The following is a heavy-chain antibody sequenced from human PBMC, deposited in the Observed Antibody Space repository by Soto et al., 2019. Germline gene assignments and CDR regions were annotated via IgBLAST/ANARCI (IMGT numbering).Heavy chain of an antibody. CDR1: GFTFGSYA. J-gene: IGHJ4*02. V-gene: IGHV3-23*01. CDR2: VGASGNTT. D-gene: IGHD5-12*01. Sequence: GGSLRLSCAASGFTFGSYAMSWVRQAPGKGLEWVSTVGASGNTTHYADSVKGRFTTSRDNSKNTLYLQMNSLRVEDTALYYCAKEGRQYGGYDRGDYWGQGTLVTVSS. CDR3: AKEGRQYGGYDRGDY.